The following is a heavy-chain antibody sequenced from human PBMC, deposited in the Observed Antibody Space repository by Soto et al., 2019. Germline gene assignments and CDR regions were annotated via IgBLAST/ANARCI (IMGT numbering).Heavy chain of an antibody. Sequence: SETLSLTCAVSGYSISSGYYWGWIRQPPGKGLGWIGSIYHSGSTYYNPSLKSRVTISVDTSKNQFSLKLSSVTAADTAVYYCARTIAARPLRWFDPWGQGTLVTVSS. J-gene: IGHJ5*02. CDR1: GYSISSGYY. D-gene: IGHD6-6*01. CDR3: ARTIAARPLRWFDP. CDR2: IYHSGST. V-gene: IGHV4-38-2*01.